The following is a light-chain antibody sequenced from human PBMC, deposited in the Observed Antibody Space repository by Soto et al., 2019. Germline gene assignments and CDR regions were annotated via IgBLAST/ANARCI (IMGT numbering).Light chain of an antibody. CDR3: ATWDDSLSGVV. Sequence: QSVLTQPPSASGTPGQRVTISCSGSSSNIETNDIFWHQQLPGSAPKLRIYSNDQRPSGVPDRFSASKSGTSASLAISGLRSEDEAEYFCATWDDSLSGVVFGGGTKLPVL. J-gene: IGLJ2*01. V-gene: IGLV1-47*02. CDR2: SND. CDR1: SSNIETND.